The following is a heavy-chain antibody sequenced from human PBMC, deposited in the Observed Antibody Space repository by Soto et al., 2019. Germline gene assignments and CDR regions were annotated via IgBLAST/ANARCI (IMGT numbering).Heavy chain of an antibody. D-gene: IGHD2-15*01. Sequence: GGSLRLSCAASGFTFSTYWMSWVRQAPGKGLEWVANIKEDGSAKSYVDSVKGRFTISRDNAKNSLYLQMNSLRAEDTAVYHCARDRGRGVECVGTCYSSYFDPWGQGTLVTVSS. CDR1: GFTFSTYW. CDR3: ARDRGRGVECVGTCYSSYFDP. CDR2: IKEDGSAK. J-gene: IGHJ5*02. V-gene: IGHV3-7*01.